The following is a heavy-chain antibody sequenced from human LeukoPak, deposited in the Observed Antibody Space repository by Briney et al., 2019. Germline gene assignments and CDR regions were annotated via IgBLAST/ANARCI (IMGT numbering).Heavy chain of an antibody. CDR1: GGSISSGSYY. Sequence: PSETLSLTCTVSGGSISSGSYYWSWIRQPAGKGLEWIGRIYTSGSTNYNPSLKSRVTISVDTSKNQFSLKLSSVTAADTAVYYCAGQDSTIFGVVIVLWGQGTLVTVSS. J-gene: IGHJ4*02. V-gene: IGHV4-61*02. CDR3: AGQDSTIFGVVIVL. D-gene: IGHD3-3*01. CDR2: IYTSGST.